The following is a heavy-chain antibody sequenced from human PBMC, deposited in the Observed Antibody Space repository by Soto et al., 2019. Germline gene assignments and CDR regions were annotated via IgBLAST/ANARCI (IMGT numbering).Heavy chain of an antibody. V-gene: IGHV3-7*01. CDR2: INQDGSVT. CDR1: GVIASNHW. Sequence: GGSLRLSCEASGVIASNHWMNWVRQAPGKGLEWVATINQDGSVTYCLDSVKGRFTISTDNTKNSLYLQMNSLSAEDTAVYYCVRHSWTAPAYWGQGTLVTVSS. D-gene: IGHD1-1*01. J-gene: IGHJ4*02. CDR3: VRHSWTAPAY.